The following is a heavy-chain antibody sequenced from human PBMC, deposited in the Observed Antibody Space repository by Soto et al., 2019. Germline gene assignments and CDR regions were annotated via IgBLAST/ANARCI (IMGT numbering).Heavy chain of an antibody. CDR2: INHSGST. CDR1: GGSFSGYY. V-gene: IGHV4-34*01. CDR3: ARVCRVIENYYYYYYMDV. J-gene: IGHJ6*03. Sequence: ETLSLTCAVYGGSFSGYYWNWIRQPPGKGLEWIGEINHSGSTNYNPSLKSRVTISVDTSKNQFSLKLSSVTAADTAVYYCARVCRVIENYYYYYYMDVWGKGTTVTVSS. D-gene: IGHD2-15*01.